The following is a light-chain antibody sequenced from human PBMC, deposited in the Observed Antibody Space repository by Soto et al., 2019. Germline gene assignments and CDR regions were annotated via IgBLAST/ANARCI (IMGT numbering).Light chain of an antibody. CDR1: SNEVGAYNY. CDR2: DVT. CDR3: TSYTADSTWV. V-gene: IGLV2-14*03. J-gene: IGLJ3*02. Sequence: QSALTQPASVSGSPGQSVTISCTGTSNEVGAYNYVSCFQHHPGKVPKLIIYDVTNRPSGISNRFSGSKSGNTASLTFSGLQADDEADYSCTSYTADSTWVFGGGTKVTVL.